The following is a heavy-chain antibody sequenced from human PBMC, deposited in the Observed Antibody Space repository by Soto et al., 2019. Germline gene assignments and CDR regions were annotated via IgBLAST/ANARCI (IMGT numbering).Heavy chain of an antibody. CDR1: GFTFINYG. Sequence: SLRLSCAASGFTFINYGMSWVRQAPGKGLEWVSAIIGNADIAYYADSVKGRFTISRDNSKNTLYLQMNSLRAEDTAVYYCANLWFGESSLDYWGQGTLVTVSS. J-gene: IGHJ4*02. V-gene: IGHV3-23*01. CDR2: IIGNADIA. CDR3: ANLWFGESSLDY. D-gene: IGHD3-10*01.